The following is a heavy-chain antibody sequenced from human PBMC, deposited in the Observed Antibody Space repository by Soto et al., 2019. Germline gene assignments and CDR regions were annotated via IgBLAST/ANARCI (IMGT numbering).Heavy chain of an antibody. CDR3: AREKGGPPIHYCSSTSCQAAFDI. Sequence: GGSLRLSCVASGFTFNNYGMHWVRQAPGKGLEWVALVSYNARKEYYADYVKGRFSISRDNSKNTLYLQMNTLRDEDTAVYYCAREKGGPPIHYCSSTSCQAAFDIWGQGTMVTVSS. V-gene: IGHV3-30*03. CDR1: GFTFNNYG. D-gene: IGHD2-2*01. CDR2: VSYNARKE. J-gene: IGHJ3*02.